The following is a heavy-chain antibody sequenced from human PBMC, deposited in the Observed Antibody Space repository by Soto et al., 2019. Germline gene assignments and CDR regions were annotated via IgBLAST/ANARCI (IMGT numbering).Heavy chain of an antibody. CDR3: ARARTATPRYYYYYMDV. D-gene: IGHD2-15*01. J-gene: IGHJ6*03. V-gene: IGHV4-34*01. CDR2: INHSGST. Sequence: QVQLQQWGAGLLKPSETLSLTCAVYGGSFSGYYWSWIRQPPGKGLEWIGEINHSGSTNYNPSLKSRVTISVDTSKNQFSLKLSSVTAADTAVYYCARARTATPRYYYYYMDVWGKGTTVTVSS. CDR1: GGSFSGYY.